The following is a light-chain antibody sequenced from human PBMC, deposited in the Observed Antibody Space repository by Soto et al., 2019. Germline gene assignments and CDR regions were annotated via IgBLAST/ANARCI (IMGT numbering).Light chain of an antibody. J-gene: IGLJ2*01. CDR3: AAWDDSLNGVV. CDR1: SSNIGSNT. V-gene: IGLV1-44*01. Sequence: QSVLTQPPSASGTPGQRVTISCSGSSSNIGSNTVDWYQQLPGTAPKLLIYTNNQRPSGVPDRFSGAKSGTSASLAISGLLSEDAADYYCAAWDDSLNGVVFGGGTKVTVL. CDR2: TNN.